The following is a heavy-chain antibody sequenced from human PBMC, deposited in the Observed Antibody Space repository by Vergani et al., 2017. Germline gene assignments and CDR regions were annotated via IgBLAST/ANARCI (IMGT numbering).Heavy chain of an antibody. J-gene: IGHJ5*02. CDR1: GASIRSSNYY. V-gene: IGHV4-39*01. CDR2: IYYRGST. Sequence: QLQLQESCPGLVKPSATLSLTCSVSGASIRSSNYYWGWIRQPPGKGLEWIASIYYRGSTYYNPSLKRRVTISVDTSKNQFSLELRSVTAADTAVYFCAGHSTVEWLVKLGWIDPWGQGILVTVSS. CDR3: AGHSTVEWLVKLGWIDP. D-gene: IGHD6-19*01.